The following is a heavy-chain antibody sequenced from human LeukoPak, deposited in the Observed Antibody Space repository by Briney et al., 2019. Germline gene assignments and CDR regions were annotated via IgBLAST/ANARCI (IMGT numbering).Heavy chain of an antibody. CDR2: IYTSGST. Sequence: PSETLSLTCTVSGYSISSGYYWGWIRQPPGKGLEWIGSIYTSGSTNYNPSLKSRVTMSVDTSKNQFSLKLSSVTAADTAVYYCASTPLYGVGEGTLNFDYWGQGTLVTVSS. D-gene: IGHD2-21*01. J-gene: IGHJ4*02. CDR1: GYSISSGYY. CDR3: ASTPLYGVGEGTLNFDY. V-gene: IGHV4-38-2*02.